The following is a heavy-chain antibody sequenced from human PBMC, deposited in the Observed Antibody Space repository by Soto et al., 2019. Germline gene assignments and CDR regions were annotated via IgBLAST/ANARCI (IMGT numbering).Heavy chain of an antibody. V-gene: IGHV1-18*01. D-gene: IGHD6-19*01. CDR3: ASPGYSSGWYGEEGFDY. Sequence: ASVKVSCKASGYTFTSYGIGWVRQAPGQGLEWMGWISAYNGNTNYAQKLQGRVTMTTDTSTSTAYMELRSLRSDDTAVYYCASPGYSSGWYGEEGFDYWGQGTLVTVSS. J-gene: IGHJ4*02. CDR1: GYTFTSYG. CDR2: ISAYNGNT.